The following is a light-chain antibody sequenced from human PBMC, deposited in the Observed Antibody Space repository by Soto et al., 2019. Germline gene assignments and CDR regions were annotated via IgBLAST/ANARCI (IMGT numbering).Light chain of an antibody. CDR2: ENN. Sequence: QSALTQPPSVSAAPGQKVTILCSGSSSNIGNNYVSWYQQLPGTAPKLLIYENNKRPSGIPDRFSGSKSGTSATLGITGLQTGDEADYYCGTWDSSLSAYVFGTGTKVTV. J-gene: IGLJ1*01. CDR3: GTWDSSLSAYV. CDR1: SSNIGNNY. V-gene: IGLV1-51*02.